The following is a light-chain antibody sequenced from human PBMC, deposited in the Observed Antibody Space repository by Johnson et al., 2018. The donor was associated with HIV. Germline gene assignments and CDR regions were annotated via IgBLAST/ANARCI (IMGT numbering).Light chain of an antibody. CDR2: DNN. V-gene: IGLV1-51*01. Sequence: QSVLTQPPSVSAAPGQKVTISCSGSSSNIGNNYVSWYQQLPGTAPKLLIYDNNKRPSGIPDRFSGSKSGTSATLGITGLQTGDEADYYCGTWGTSLGGGVFESGNKGTVL. J-gene: IGLJ1*01. CDR1: SSNIGNNY. CDR3: GTWGTSLGGGV.